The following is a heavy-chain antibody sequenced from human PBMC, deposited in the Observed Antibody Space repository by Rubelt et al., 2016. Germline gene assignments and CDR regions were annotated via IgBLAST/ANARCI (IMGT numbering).Heavy chain of an antibody. J-gene: IGHJ4*02. CDR2: IYYSGST. D-gene: IGHD6-19*01. CDR1: GGSISSSSYY. CDR3: AGCRGSGWYVVGY. Sequence: QLQLQESGPGLVKPAETLSLTCTVSGGSISSSSYYWGWIRQPPGKGLEWIGSIYYSGSTYYNPSLKSRVTISVDTSKNQFALKLRSGTAADTAVYYCAGCRGSGWYVVGYWGQGTLVTVSS. V-gene: IGHV4-39*07.